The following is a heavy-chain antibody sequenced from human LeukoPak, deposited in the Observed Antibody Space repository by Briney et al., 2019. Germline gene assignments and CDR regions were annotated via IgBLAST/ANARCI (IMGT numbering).Heavy chain of an antibody. CDR1: DFIFTKYW. Sequence: PGRSLRLSCLGSDFIFTKYWMTCVRQAPGKGLEWVANITEDGNKDNYIDSVRGRFTISRDNAKTSLYLQMTSLRAEDTAVYYCARVMPYYKRRVHYYFDYWGQGTLVTVSS. J-gene: IGHJ4*02. CDR3: ARVMPYYKRRVHYYFDY. D-gene: IGHD1-26*01. CDR2: ITEDGNKD. V-gene: IGHV3-7*01.